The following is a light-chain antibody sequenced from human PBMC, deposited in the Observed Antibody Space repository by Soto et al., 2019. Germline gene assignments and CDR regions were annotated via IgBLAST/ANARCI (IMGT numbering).Light chain of an antibody. CDR2: GAS. J-gene: IGKJ4*01. CDR1: QSISTY. Sequence: DIQMTQSPSSLSASVGDRVTITCRASQSISTYLNWYQQKPGKAPKVLIYGASSLQSGVPSRFSGGASGTHFALPISSLQPEDFATFYCQPTYRAPLTFGGGTNVEIK. CDR3: QPTYRAPLT. V-gene: IGKV1-39*01.